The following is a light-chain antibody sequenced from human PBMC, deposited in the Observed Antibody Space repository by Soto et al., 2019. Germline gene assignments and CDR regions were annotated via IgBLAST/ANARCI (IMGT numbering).Light chain of an antibody. CDR3: QQYGSSPLT. Sequence: EIVLTQSPGTLSLSPGERAALSCRASQRVSSSYLAWYQQKPGQAPRLLIYGASSTATGIPDRFSGSGSGTDFTLTISRLEPEAFAVYYCQQYGSSPLTFGGGTTVEIK. CDR1: QRVSSSY. CDR2: GAS. V-gene: IGKV3-20*01. J-gene: IGKJ4*01.